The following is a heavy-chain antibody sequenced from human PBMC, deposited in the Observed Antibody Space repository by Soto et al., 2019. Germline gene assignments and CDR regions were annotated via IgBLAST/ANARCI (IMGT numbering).Heavy chain of an antibody. Sequence: QVQLEQSGAEVKKPGSSVKVSCKASGGTFSNSAISWVRQAPGQGLEWMGGIMPIFRTPDYAQKFQGRVTITADESTRAAYMELRALRSDDTAVYYCASDKDRIQLGGNYYYILDVWGQGTTVTVSS. CDR1: GGTFSNSA. CDR3: ASDKDRIQLGGNYYYILDV. V-gene: IGHV1-69*12. J-gene: IGHJ6*02. CDR2: IMPIFRTP. D-gene: IGHD5-18*01.